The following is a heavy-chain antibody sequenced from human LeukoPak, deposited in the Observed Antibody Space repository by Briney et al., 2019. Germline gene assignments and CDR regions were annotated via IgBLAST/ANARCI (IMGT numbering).Heavy chain of an antibody. CDR2: IYYSGST. Sequence: SETLSLTCTVSGGSISSGVYYWSWIRQHPGKGLEWIGYIYYSGSTYSNPSLKSRLTMSVDISENQFSLKLSSVTAADTAVYYCARGVKGLRGAFDIWGQGTMVTVSS. D-gene: IGHD3-10*01. J-gene: IGHJ3*02. CDR1: GGSISSGVYY. V-gene: IGHV4-31*03. CDR3: ARGVKGLRGAFDI.